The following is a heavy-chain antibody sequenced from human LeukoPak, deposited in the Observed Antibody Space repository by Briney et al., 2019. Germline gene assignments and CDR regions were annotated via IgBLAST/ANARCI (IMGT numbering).Heavy chain of an antibody. CDR3: ARGYCSGGSCYSVGYFDY. Sequence: ASVKVSCKASGYTFTSYYMHWVRRAPGQGLEWMGIINPSGGSTSYAQKFQGRVTMTRDTSTSTVYMELSSLRSEDTAVYYCARGYCSGGSCYSVGYFDYWGQGTLVTVSS. V-gene: IGHV1-46*01. J-gene: IGHJ4*02. CDR1: GYTFTSYY. D-gene: IGHD2-15*01. CDR2: INPSGGST.